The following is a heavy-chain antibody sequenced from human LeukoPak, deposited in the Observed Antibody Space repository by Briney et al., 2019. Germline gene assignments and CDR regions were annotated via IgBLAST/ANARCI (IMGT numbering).Heavy chain of an antibody. J-gene: IGHJ1*01. CDR2: ISHTEGT. Sequence: PSETLSLTCGVFGVSINDYYWSWIRQSPGKGLEWIGEISHTEGTRYNPSLERRVTMSVGTSENQLSLKLIFVTAADTAVYYCASLRCGHSGSVCYNHWGLGTLVTVSS. CDR1: GVSINDYY. D-gene: IGHD3-9*01. V-gene: IGHV4-34*01. CDR3: ASLRCGHSGSVCYNH.